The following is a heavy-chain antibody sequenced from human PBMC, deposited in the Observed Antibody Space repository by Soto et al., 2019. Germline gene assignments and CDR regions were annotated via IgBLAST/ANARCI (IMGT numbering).Heavy chain of an antibody. CDR2: VIPMLRMS. D-gene: IGHD3-10*01. CDR3: ATNYSSASTHFDY. V-gene: IGHV1-69*02. J-gene: IGHJ4*02. Sequence: QVQLVQSGAEVRKPGSSVKVSCTASGDTFNFYTISWVRQAPGQGLEWMGRVIPMLRMSNYAQKFQGRVTISENKSTSTAYMALSSLRSDDPAGYYGATNYSSASTHFDYWGQGTRVTVSS. CDR1: GDTFNFYT.